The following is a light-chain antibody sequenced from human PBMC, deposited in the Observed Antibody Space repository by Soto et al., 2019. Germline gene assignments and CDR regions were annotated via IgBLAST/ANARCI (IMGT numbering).Light chain of an antibody. Sequence: EIQMTQSPASLSASVGDRVTLTCQASQDISNYLNWYQQKPGKAPKLLIYDASNLETGVPSRFSGSGSGTDFTFTISSLQPEDIATYYCQQYDNLLTFGGGTKVEIK. CDR2: DAS. CDR3: QQYDNLLT. J-gene: IGKJ4*01. CDR1: QDISNY. V-gene: IGKV1-33*01.